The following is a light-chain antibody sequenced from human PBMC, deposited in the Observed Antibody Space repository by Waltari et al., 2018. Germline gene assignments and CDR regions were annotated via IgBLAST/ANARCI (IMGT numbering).Light chain of an antibody. CDR3: QQSYSNPWA. J-gene: IGKJ1*01. CDR2: GAS. V-gene: IGKV1-39*01. CDR1: QSISIS. Sequence: DIQMTQSPSSLSASVGDRVTITCRTSQSISISLNWYQQKPGRAPKLLIYGASSLQSGAPLRISGSGSGTDFTLTITSLQHEDFATYYCQQSYSNPWAFGQGTKVEIK.